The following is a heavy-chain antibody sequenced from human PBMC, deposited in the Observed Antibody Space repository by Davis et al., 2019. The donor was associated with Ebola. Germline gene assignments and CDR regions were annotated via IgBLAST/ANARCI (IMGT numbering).Heavy chain of an antibody. CDR1: GYRFTSYW. J-gene: IGHJ4*02. CDR3: ATQRVDTNDY. Sequence: GESLKISCKVSGYRFTSYWIGWMRQMPGKGLEWMGIIYPGDSDTRYSPSFQGQVTISADKSISTAYLQWSSLKASDTAMYYCATQRVDTNDYWGQGTLVTVSS. V-gene: IGHV5-51*01. CDR2: IYPGDSDT. D-gene: IGHD5-18*01.